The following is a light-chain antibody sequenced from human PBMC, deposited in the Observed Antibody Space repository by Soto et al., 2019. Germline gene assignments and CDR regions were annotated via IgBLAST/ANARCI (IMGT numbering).Light chain of an antibody. V-gene: IGKV3-20*01. Sequence: EIVLTQSPGTLSLSPGESATLSCRANQVVSSSYLAWYQQKPGQAPRLLIYHAYDRATDVPDRFSGSGSGTDFAHTITTLEPDVSALLSYQQYGNYSFSFRRGTKLEIK. CDR2: HAY. CDR1: QVVSSSY. J-gene: IGKJ2*01. CDR3: QQYGNYSFS.